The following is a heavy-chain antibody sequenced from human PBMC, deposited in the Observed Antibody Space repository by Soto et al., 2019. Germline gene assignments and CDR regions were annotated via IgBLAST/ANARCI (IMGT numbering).Heavy chain of an antibody. V-gene: IGHV1-69*06. D-gene: IGHD4-17*01. CDR2: IIPIFGTA. CDR3: AAGPTVTTAGYFDY. J-gene: IGHJ4*02. Sequence: ASVKVSCKASGGTFSSYAISWVRQAPGQGLEWMGGIIPIFGTANYAQKFQGRVTITADKSTSTAYMELSSLRSEDTAVYYCAAGPTVTTAGYFDYWGQGTPVTVSS. CDR1: GGTFSSYA.